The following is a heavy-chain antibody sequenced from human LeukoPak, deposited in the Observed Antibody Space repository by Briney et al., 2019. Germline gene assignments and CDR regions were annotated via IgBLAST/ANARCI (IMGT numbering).Heavy chain of an antibody. V-gene: IGHV4-59*12. CDR1: GGSISSYY. CDR3: ARDHSSGGWYSNPIDY. Sequence: SETLSLTCTVSGGSISSYYWSWIRQPPGKGLEWIGYIYYSGSTNYNPSLKSRVTISVDTSKKQFSLKLSSVTAADTAVYYCARDHSSGGWYSNPIDYWGQGTLVTVSS. J-gene: IGHJ4*02. D-gene: IGHD6-19*01. CDR2: IYYSGST.